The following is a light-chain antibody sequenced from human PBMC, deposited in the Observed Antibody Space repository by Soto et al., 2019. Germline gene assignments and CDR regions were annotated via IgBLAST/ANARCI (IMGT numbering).Light chain of an antibody. V-gene: IGLV2-14*01. CDR3: SSYTSSSTLWV. Sequence: QSVLTHPAAVSGYPGQSITISCTGTSSDVDDYKYVSWYQQHPGKAPKVMIYDVNNRPSGVSNRFSGSKSGNTASLTISGLQAEDEADYFCSSYTSSSTLWVFGGGTKLTVL. CDR2: DVN. CDR1: SSDVDDYKY. J-gene: IGLJ3*02.